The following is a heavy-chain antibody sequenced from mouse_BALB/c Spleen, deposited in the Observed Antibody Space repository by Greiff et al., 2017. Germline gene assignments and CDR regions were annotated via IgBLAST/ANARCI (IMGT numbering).Heavy chain of an antibody. CDR1: GFTFNTNA. J-gene: IGHJ2*01. Sequence: GGGLVQPKGSLKLSCAASGFTFNTNAMNWVRQAPGKGLEWVARIRSKSNNYATYYADSVKDRFTISRDDSQSMLYLQMNNLKTEDTAMYYCVRDEGYGNFDYWGQGTTLTVSS. CDR3: VRDEGYGNFDY. D-gene: IGHD2-1*01. V-gene: IGHV10S3*01. CDR2: IRSKSNNYAT.